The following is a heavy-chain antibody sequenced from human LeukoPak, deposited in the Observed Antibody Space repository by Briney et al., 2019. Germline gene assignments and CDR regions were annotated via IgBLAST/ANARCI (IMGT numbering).Heavy chain of an antibody. D-gene: IGHD3-22*01. Sequence: GGSLRLSCAASGFTFSSYRMHWVRQVPGKGLEWVSRSNSDGRSTTYADSVKGRLTISRDNAKNTLYLQMNSLRAEDTAVYYCARSFYESSGYYLGYWGQGTLVTVSS. J-gene: IGHJ4*02. CDR2: SNSDGRST. CDR1: GFTFSSYR. V-gene: IGHV3-74*03. CDR3: ARSFYESSGYYLGY.